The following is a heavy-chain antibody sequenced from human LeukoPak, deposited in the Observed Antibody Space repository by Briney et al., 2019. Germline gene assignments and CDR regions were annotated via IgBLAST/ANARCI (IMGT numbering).Heavy chain of an antibody. CDR1: GYSISSGYY. CDR3: ASLIGGAVAGLFDY. V-gene: IGHV4-38-2*02. J-gene: IGHJ4*02. CDR2: IYHSGST. D-gene: IGHD6-19*01. Sequence: PSETLSLTCTVSGYSISSGYYWGWIRQPPGKGLEWIGSIYHSGSTYYNPSLKSRVTISVDTSKNQFSLKLSSVTAADTAVYYCASLIGGAVAGLFDYWGQGTLVTVSS.